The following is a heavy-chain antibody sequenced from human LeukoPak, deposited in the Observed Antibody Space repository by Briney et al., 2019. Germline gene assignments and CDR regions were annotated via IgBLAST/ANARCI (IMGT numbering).Heavy chain of an antibody. CDR2: ISGGGGST. J-gene: IGHJ4*02. CDR3: AKDVSSGWYEGELFDY. V-gene: IGHV3-43*02. CDR1: GSTLDDYA. Sequence: GGSLRPSCAASGSTLDDYASNWSGQAPGKGLNWLPVISGGGGSTYYADSVKGRFTISRDNSKNSLYLQMNSLRTEDTALYYCAKDVSSGWYEGELFDYWGQGTLVTVSS. D-gene: IGHD6-19*01.